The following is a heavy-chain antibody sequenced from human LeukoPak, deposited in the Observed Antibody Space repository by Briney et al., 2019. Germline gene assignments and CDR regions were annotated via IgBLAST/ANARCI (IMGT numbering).Heavy chain of an antibody. CDR1: GGSISSYY. D-gene: IGHD3-9*01. CDR2: IYYSGST. V-gene: IGHV4-59*01. Sequence: SETLSLTCTVSGGSISSYYWSWIRQPPGKGLEGIGYIYYSGSTNYNPSLKSRVTISVDTSKNQFSLKLRSVTAADTAVYYCARGGYDILTGYSNWFDPWGQGTLVTVSS. CDR3: ARGGYDILTGYSNWFDP. J-gene: IGHJ5*02.